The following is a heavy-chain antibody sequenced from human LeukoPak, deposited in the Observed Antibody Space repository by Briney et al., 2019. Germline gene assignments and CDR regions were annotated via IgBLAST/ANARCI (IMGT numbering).Heavy chain of an antibody. CDR3: TTGRGVVVPAAMHFDL. J-gene: IGHJ2*01. D-gene: IGHD2-2*01. V-gene: IGHV3-15*01. CDR1: GFTFSHAW. CDR2: IKSKTDGGTT. Sequence: GGSLRLSCAASGFTFSHAWMSWVRQAPGKGLEWVGRIKSKTDGGTTDYATPVKGRFTIPRDDSKNTLYLQMNSLKTEDTAVYYCTTGRGVVVPAAMHFDLWGRGTLVTVSS.